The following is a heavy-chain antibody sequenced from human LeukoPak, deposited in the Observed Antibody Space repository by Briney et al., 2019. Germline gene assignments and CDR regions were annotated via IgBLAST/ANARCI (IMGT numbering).Heavy chain of an antibody. D-gene: IGHD3-3*01. CDR1: GFTFSSYW. V-gene: IGHV3-23*01. J-gene: IGHJ4*02. CDR2: ISGTGAST. Sequence: PGGSLRLSCAASGFTFSSYWMSWVRRAPGKGLEWVSAISGTGASTYYADSVKGRFTISRDHSKNTLYLQMDSLRAEDTAVYYCAKGSTVFGVVIRTYLDYWGQGTLVTVSS. CDR3: AKGSTVFGVVIRTYLDY.